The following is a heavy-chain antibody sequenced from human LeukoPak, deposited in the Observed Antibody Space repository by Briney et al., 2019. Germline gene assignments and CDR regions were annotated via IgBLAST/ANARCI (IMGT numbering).Heavy chain of an antibody. Sequence: GRSLRLSCEASGFIFDDYAMHWVRQAPGKGLEWVGRIKRKNDGGTTDYAAPVKGRFTISRDDSKNTVYLQMNSLKTADTALYYCMTQLLWFEAREGAGFTRVYSEPGYWGQGTLVTVSS. CDR2: IKRKNDGGTT. CDR3: MTQLLWFEAREGAGFTRVYSEPGY. V-gene: IGHV3-15*01. CDR1: GFIFDDYA. D-gene: IGHD3-10*01. J-gene: IGHJ4*02.